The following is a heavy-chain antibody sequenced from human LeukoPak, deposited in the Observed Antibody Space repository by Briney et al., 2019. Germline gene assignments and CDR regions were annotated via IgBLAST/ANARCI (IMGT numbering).Heavy chain of an antibody. Sequence: GGSLRLSCAASAFNFNTYPMHWVRQAPPKGLQWVAVISEDGRNGYYLDSVKGRFTISRENSKKMLYLQMNSLRVDDTAVYYCVGGDFHYWGQGTLVTVSS. D-gene: IGHD3-16*01. J-gene: IGHJ4*02. CDR2: ISEDGRNG. CDR1: AFNFNTYP. CDR3: VGGDFHY. V-gene: IGHV3-30*03.